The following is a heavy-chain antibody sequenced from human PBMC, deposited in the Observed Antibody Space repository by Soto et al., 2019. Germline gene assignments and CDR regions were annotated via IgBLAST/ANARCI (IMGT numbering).Heavy chain of an antibody. CDR1: GFTFSSYG. CDR3: ARGARGESWIQLWLGWFDP. Sequence: QVQLVEAGGGVVQPGRSLRLSCAASGFTFSSYGMHWVRQAPGKGLEWVAVIWYDGSNKYYADSVKGRFTISRDTSKNKLYLQMNSLRAEDTAVYYCARGARGESWIQLWLGWFDPWGQGTLVTVSS. V-gene: IGHV3-33*01. D-gene: IGHD5-18*01. CDR2: IWYDGSNK. J-gene: IGHJ5*02.